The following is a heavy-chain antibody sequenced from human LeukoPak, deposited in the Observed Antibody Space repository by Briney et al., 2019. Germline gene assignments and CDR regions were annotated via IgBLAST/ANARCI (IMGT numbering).Heavy chain of an antibody. V-gene: IGHV3-30*02. D-gene: IGHD6-13*01. CDR1: GFTFSSYG. CDR2: IRYDGSNK. Sequence: GGSLRLSCAASGFTFSSYGIHWVRQAPGKGLEWVAFIRYDGSNKYYTDSVKGRFTISRDNSKNTLYLQMNSLRAEDTAVYYCARELGYSSSWYGEVDYMDVWGKGTTVTVSS. J-gene: IGHJ6*03. CDR3: ARELGYSSSWYGEVDYMDV.